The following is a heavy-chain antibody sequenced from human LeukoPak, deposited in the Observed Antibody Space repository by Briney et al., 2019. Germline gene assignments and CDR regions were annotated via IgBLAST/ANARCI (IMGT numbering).Heavy chain of an antibody. CDR1: GGTFSSYA. Sequence: SVKVSCKASGGTFSSYAISWVRQAPGQGLEWMGGIIPIFGTANYAQKFQGRVTITADESTSTAYMELSSLRSEDTAVYYCAREQYQLLYWFDPWGQGTLVTVSS. CDR3: AREQYQLLYWFDP. D-gene: IGHD2-2*01. J-gene: IGHJ5*02. V-gene: IGHV1-69*13. CDR2: IIPIFGTA.